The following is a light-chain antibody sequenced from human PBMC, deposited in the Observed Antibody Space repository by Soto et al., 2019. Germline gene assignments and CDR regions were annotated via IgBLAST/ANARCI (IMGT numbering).Light chain of an antibody. CDR1: QSISNN. V-gene: IGKV3-15*01. CDR2: GAS. CDR3: QQHNNWRPT. Sequence: EVVMTQSPATLSVSPGDRATLSCRARQSISNNLAWYQQKPCQAPRILTHGASTRATGIPARFSDSGSETEFTLTISSLQSEDFAVYYCQQHNNWRPTFGQGTKVDI. J-gene: IGKJ1*01.